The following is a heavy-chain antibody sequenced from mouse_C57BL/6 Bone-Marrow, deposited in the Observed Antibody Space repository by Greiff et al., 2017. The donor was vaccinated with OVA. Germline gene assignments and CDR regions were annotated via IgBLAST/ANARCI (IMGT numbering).Heavy chain of an antibody. CDR3: TTYWY. J-gene: IGHJ2*01. V-gene: IGHV14-4*01. Sequence: EVQLQQSGAELVRPGASVKLSCTASGFNIKDDYMHWVRQRPEQGLEWIGWIDPEDSDTESASKFPVKATITADTSSNTAYLQLRILTSEDTAVYYCTTYWYRGTGTTLT. CDR2: IDPEDSDT. CDR1: GFNIKDDY. D-gene: IGHD4-1*01.